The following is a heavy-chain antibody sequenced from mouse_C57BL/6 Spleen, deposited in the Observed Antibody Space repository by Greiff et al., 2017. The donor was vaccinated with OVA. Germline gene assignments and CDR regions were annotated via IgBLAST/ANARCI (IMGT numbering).Heavy chain of an antibody. Sequence: QVQLQQSGPELVKPGASVKISCKASGYAFSSSWMNWVKQRPGKGLEWIGRIYPGDGDTNYNGKFKGKATLTADKSSSTAYMQLSSLTSEDSAVYFCARSYYGSSWGDYFDYWGQGTTLTVSS. CDR1: GYAFSSSW. V-gene: IGHV1-82*01. D-gene: IGHD1-1*01. CDR2: IYPGDGDT. J-gene: IGHJ2*01. CDR3: ARSYYGSSWGDYFDY.